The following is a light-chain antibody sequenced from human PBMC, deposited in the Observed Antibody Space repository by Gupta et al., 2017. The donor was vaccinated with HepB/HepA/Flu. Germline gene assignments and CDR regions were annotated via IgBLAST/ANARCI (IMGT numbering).Light chain of an antibody. V-gene: IGKV3-11*01. CDR2: DAS. CDR1: QSVSSY. CDR3: QQRSNWSPYT. J-gene: IGKJ2*01. Sequence: EIVLTQSPATLSLSPGEKATLSCRASQSVSSYLAWYQQKPGQAPRLLIYDASNRDTGIPARFSGSGYGTDFTLTISSREQEDFAVYYCQQRSNWSPYTFGQGTKMEIK.